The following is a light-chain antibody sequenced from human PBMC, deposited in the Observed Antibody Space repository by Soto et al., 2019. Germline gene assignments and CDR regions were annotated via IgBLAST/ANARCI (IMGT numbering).Light chain of an antibody. V-gene: IGKV3-11*01. CDR1: QSVTNY. CDR3: QPRYNWPRT. Sequence: DIVLTQSPATLSLSPGERATLSCRASQSVTNYLVWYQQKPGQAPRLLIHGASNRATGIPARFSGSGSGTDFTLTISSLEPEDFAVYYFQPRYNWPRTFGQGTQVEIK. J-gene: IGKJ1*01. CDR2: GAS.